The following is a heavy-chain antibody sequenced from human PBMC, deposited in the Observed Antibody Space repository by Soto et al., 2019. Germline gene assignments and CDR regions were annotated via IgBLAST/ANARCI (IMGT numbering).Heavy chain of an antibody. CDR1: GGSISSGAYY. Sequence: QVQLQESGPGLVKPSQTLSLTCTVSGGSISSGAYYWSWIRQHPGKGLEWIGFIYYSGATYYNPSLKSRLIISIDTSKNQFSLKLTSVTAADTAVYYCATVGYDPRSFDYWGQGTLVTVSS. V-gene: IGHV4-31*03. CDR2: IYYSGAT. J-gene: IGHJ4*02. D-gene: IGHD2-8*01. CDR3: ATVGYDPRSFDY.